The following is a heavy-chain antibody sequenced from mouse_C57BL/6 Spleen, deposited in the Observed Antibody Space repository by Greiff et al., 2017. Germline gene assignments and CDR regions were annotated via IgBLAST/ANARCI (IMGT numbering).Heavy chain of an antibody. J-gene: IGHJ3*01. CDR3: ARRDSSGYGGFAY. Sequence: EVMLVESGGGLVQPGGSLKLSCAASGFTFSDYGMAWVRQAPRKGPEWVAFISNLAYSIYYADTVTGRFTISRENAKNTLYLEMSSRRSEDTAMYYCARRDSSGYGGFAYWGQGTLVTVSA. CDR1: GFTFSDYG. CDR2: ISNLAYSI. D-gene: IGHD3-2*02. V-gene: IGHV5-15*04.